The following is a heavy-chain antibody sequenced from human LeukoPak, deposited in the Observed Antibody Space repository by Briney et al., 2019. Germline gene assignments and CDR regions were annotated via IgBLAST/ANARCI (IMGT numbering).Heavy chain of an antibody. D-gene: IGHD6-13*01. CDR3: AADRVYGNFDY. CDR2: IIPIFGTA. J-gene: IGHJ4*02. V-gene: IGHV1-69*05. CDR1: GGTFSSYA. Sequence: ASVKVSCKASGGTFSSYAISWVRQAPGKGLEWMGGIIPIFGTANYAQKFQERVTITRDMSTSTAYMELSSLRSEDTAVYYCAADRVYGNFDYWGQGTLVTVSS.